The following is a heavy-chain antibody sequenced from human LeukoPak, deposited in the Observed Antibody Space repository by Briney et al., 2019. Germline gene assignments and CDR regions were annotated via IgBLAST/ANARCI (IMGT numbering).Heavy chain of an antibody. J-gene: IGHJ4*02. V-gene: IGHV4-34*01. CDR2: INHSGST. Sequence: SETLSLTCAVYGGSFSGYYWSWIRQPPGKGLEWIGEINHSGSTNYNPSLKSRVTISVDTSKNQFSLKLCSVTAADTAVYYCARGAHYYGSGSSDYWGQGTPVTVSS. D-gene: IGHD3-10*01. CDR1: GGSFSGYY. CDR3: ARGAHYYGSGSSDY.